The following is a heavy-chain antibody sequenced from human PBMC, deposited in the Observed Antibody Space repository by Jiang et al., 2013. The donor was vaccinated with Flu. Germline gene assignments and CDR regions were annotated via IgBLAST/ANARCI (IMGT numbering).Heavy chain of an antibody. J-gene: IGHJ4*02. CDR2: SITWEH. Sequence: SISSYYWSWIRQSPGRDWSGLAISITWEHQLXPSLKRRVTISVDMSKNNXSLRLSSVTAADTAVYYCARHQSSGSFYYFDYWGPGTLVTVSS. V-gene: IGHV4-59*08. CDR1: SISSYY. D-gene: IGHD3-10*01. CDR3: ARHQSSGSFYYFDY.